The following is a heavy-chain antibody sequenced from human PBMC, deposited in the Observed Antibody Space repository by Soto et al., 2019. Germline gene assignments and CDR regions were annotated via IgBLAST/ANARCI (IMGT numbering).Heavy chain of an antibody. J-gene: IGHJ6*02. V-gene: IGHV4-59*01. CDR1: GGSISSYY. CDR2: IYYSGST. CDR3: SLKTEDTAVYYCTRDRSIAYDYYYAMGV. Sequence: PSETLSLTCTVSGGSISSYYWSWIRQPPGKGLEWIGYIYYSGSTNYNPSLKSRVTISVDTSVKGRFTISRDDSKSIAYLQMNSLKTEDTAVYYCTRDRSIAYDYYYAMGVWGQGTTVTVSS. D-gene: IGHD3-10*01.